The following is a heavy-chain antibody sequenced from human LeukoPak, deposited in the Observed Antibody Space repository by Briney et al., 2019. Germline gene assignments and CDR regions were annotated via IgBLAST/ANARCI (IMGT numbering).Heavy chain of an antibody. CDR2: IYTSGST. Sequence: SETLSLTCTVSGGSISSYYWSWIRQPAGKGLEWIGRIYTSGSTNYNPSLKSRVTMSVDTSKNQFSLKLSSATAADTAVYYCARGDSSSWYDYFDYWGQGTLVTVSS. V-gene: IGHV4-4*07. CDR1: GGSISSYY. CDR3: ARGDSSSWYDYFDY. D-gene: IGHD6-13*01. J-gene: IGHJ4*02.